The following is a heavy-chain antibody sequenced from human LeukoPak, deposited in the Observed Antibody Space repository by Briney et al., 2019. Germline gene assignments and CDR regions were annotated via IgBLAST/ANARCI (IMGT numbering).Heavy chain of an antibody. CDR1: GFNVSNNY. CDR3: ARRFTSDYVWAFDY. V-gene: IGHV3-53*01. D-gene: IGHD3-16*01. CDR2: TYSGGST. J-gene: IGHJ4*02. Sequence: GGSLRLSCAASGFNVSNNYMTWVRQAPGKGLEWVSLTYSGGSTSYADFVKGRFTISRDNSENTLYLQMNSLRAEDTAVYYCARRFTSDYVWAFDYWGQGTLVTVSS.